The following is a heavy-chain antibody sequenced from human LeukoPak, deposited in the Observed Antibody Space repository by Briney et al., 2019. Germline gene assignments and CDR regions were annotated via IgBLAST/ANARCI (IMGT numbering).Heavy chain of an antibody. CDR2: ISGDGRTI. J-gene: IGHJ5*01. CDR3: KIGTPQEDSSSTSCFPFDS. Sequence: PGGSLRLSCVASGFTISRYWMNWVRQAPGKGLVWVSRISGDGRTISYADSVKGRFTISRDNTKNTLYLQMNSLRAEDTAVTVRKIGTPQEDSSSTSCFPFDSWGQGTLVTVSS. V-gene: IGHV3-74*01. D-gene: IGHD2-2*01. CDR1: GFTISRYW.